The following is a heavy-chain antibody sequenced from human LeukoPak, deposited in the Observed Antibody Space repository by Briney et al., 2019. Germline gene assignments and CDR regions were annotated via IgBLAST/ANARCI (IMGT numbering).Heavy chain of an antibody. V-gene: IGHV3-21*01. CDR1: GFTFSSYS. Sequence: PGGSLRLSCAASGFTFSSYSMNWVRQAPGKGLEWVSSISSSSSYIYYADSVKGRFTISRDNAKNPLYLQMNSLRAEDTAVYYCAREARLYYYDSSGYSPWGQGTLVTVSS. D-gene: IGHD3-22*01. CDR3: AREARLYYYDSSGYSP. J-gene: IGHJ5*02. CDR2: ISSSSSYI.